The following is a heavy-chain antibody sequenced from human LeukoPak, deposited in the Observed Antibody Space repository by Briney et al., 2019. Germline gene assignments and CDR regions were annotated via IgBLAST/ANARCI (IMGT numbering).Heavy chain of an antibody. D-gene: IGHD3-9*01. CDR3: AKDILFGSENRYYYMDV. Sequence: SGGSLRLSCAASGFMFNNYAMHWVRQAPGKGLEWVSSLTGSGSSTSYADSVKGRFTISRDNSKSTLFLQMNSLRAEDTAVYYCAKDILFGSENRYYYMDVWGKGTTVTVSS. V-gene: IGHV3-23*01. CDR2: LTGSGSST. CDR1: GFMFNNYA. J-gene: IGHJ6*03.